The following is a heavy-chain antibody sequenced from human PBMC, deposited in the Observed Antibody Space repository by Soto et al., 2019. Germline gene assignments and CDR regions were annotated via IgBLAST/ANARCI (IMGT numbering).Heavy chain of an antibody. CDR2: IYYSGST. CDR1: GGSISSGGYY. CDR3: ARDANPGDGYNILDY. Sequence: SETLSLTCTVSGGSISSGGYYWSWIRQPPGKGLEWIGYIYYSGSTYYNPSLKSRVTISVDTSKNQFSLKLSSVTAADTAVYYCARDANPGDGYNILDYWGQGTLVTVSS. V-gene: IGHV4-30-4*01. D-gene: IGHD5-12*01. J-gene: IGHJ4*02.